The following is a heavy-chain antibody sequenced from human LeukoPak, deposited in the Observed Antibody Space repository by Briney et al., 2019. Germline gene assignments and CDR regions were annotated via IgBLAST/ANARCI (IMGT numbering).Heavy chain of an antibody. CDR2: ICRTSTDK. J-gene: IGHJ4*02. V-gene: IGHV3-21*01. Sequence: GGSLRLSCAASGFTFNTYTMNRVRQAPGKGLEWVSSICRTSTDKYYADSVRGRFTTSRDNAVNSLYVQMTSLRADDTAVYYCVGGDSREYWGQGTLVTVSS. CDR1: GFTFNTYT. D-gene: IGHD3-22*01. CDR3: VGGDSREY.